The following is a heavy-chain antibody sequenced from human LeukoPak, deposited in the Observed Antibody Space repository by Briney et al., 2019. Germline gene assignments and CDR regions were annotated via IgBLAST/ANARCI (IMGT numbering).Heavy chain of an antibody. CDR2: IYTSGST. CDR3: ARYIRTSRRAFDI. V-gene: IGHV4-61*02. J-gene: IGHJ3*02. Sequence: SQTLSLTCTVSGGSISSGTYYWSWIRQPAGKGLEWIGRIYTSGSTNYNPSLKSRVTISVDTSKNQFSLKLSSVTAADTAVYYCARYIRTSRRAFDIWGQGTMVTVSS. CDR1: GGSISSGTYY. D-gene: IGHD1-14*01.